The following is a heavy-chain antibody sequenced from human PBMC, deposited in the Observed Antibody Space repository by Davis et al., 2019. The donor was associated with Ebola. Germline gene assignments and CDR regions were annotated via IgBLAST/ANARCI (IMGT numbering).Heavy chain of an antibody. D-gene: IGHD6-19*01. CDR3: AKDSLGIAVAGHFDY. Sequence: PGGSLRLFCAASGFTFNNYGMHWVRQAPGKGLEWVAVISYDGSNKFYADSVKGRLTISRDNSKNTLYLQMNSLRGDDTAVYYCAKDSLGIAVAGHFDYWGQGTLVTVSS. CDR2: ISYDGSNK. V-gene: IGHV3-30*18. CDR1: GFTFNNYG. J-gene: IGHJ4*02.